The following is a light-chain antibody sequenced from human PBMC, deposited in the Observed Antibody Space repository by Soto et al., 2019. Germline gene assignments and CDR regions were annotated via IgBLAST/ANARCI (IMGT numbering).Light chain of an antibody. CDR2: DTS. CDR1: QSVGPY. J-gene: IGKJ2*01. CDR3: QQYSTAPRIYL. V-gene: IGKV3-20*01. Sequence: EIVLTQSPVTLSLSPGERGTLSCRASQSVGPYLAWYQQKSGQAPRLLIYDTSDRATGIPDRFSGSGSGTDFTLSISRLEPEDSAVYYCQQYSTAPRIYLFGQGTKLEI.